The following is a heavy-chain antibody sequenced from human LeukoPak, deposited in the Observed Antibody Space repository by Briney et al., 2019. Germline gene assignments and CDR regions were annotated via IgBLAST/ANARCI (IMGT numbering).Heavy chain of an antibody. CDR3: ARGGLPVYYYYMDV. CDR1: GFTFSSYS. J-gene: IGHJ6*03. D-gene: IGHD5-12*01. CDR2: INTEGSST. Sequence: GGSLRLSCAASGFTFSSYSMNWVRQAPGKGLMWVSRINTEGSSTSYADSVKGRFTISRDNAKNTLYLQMNSLRAEDTAVYYCARGGLPVYYYYMDVWGKGTTVTVSS. V-gene: IGHV3-74*01.